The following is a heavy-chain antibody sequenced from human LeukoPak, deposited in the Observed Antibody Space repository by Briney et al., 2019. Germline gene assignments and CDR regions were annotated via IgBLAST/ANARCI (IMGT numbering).Heavy chain of an antibody. CDR3: AKTEEGGLADYYYYGMDV. V-gene: IGHV3-23*01. CDR2: ISGSDGST. CDR1: GFTFSSYS. Sequence: GGSLRLSCAASGFTFSSYSMNWVRQAPGKGLEWVSAISGSDGSTNYADSVKGRFTISRDNSKNTLYLQMNSLRAEDTAVYYCAKTEEGGLADYYYYGMDVWGQGTTVTVSS. D-gene: IGHD6-19*01. J-gene: IGHJ6*02.